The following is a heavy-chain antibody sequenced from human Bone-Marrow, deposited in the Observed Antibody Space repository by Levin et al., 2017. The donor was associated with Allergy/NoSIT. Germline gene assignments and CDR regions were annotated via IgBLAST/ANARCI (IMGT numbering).Heavy chain of an antibody. CDR2: IKSKTDGGTT. CDR1: GFTFSNAW. Sequence: GESLKISCAASGFTFSNAWMSWVRQAPGKGLEWVGRIKSKTDGGTTDYAAPVKGRFTISRDDSKNTLYLQMNSLKTEDTAVYYCTTDLYSGYVDADYWGQGTLVTVSS. CDR3: TTDLYSGYVDADY. V-gene: IGHV3-15*01. J-gene: IGHJ4*02. D-gene: IGHD5-12*01.